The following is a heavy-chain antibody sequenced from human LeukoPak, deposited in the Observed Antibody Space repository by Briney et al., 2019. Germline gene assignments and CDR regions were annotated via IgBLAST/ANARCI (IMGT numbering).Heavy chain of an antibody. V-gene: IGHV3-23*01. CDR1: GFTFSSYA. CDR3: ATNDYDDYIPDS. Sequence: GGSLRLSCAASGFTFSSYAMNWVRQAPGKGLELVSGISGTGGSTYYAVSVKGRFTISRDNSKNTLYLQMNSLKTDDTAVYFCATNDYDDYIPDSWGQGTLVTVSS. CDR2: ISGTGGST. D-gene: IGHD4-17*01. J-gene: IGHJ4*02.